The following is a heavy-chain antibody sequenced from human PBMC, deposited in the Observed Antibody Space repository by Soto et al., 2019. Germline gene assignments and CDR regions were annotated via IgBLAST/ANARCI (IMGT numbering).Heavy chain of an antibody. J-gene: IGHJ2*01. CDR1: GGTFSSYA. V-gene: IGHV1-69*12. Sequence: QVQLVQSGAEVKKPGSSVKISCKASGGTFSSYAVSWVRQAPGQGLEWMGGIIPIFDTTNYAQNFQDRVTITADDSTSTAYMELSSLRSEDTAVYYCARDYYESGVNAYYWFLDLWGRGTLVTVSS. CDR3: ARDYYESGVNAYYWFLDL. D-gene: IGHD3-22*01. CDR2: IIPIFDTT.